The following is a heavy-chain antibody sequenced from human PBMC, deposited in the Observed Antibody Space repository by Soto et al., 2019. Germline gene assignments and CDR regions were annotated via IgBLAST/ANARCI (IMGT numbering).Heavy chain of an antibody. CDR3: AKDAVPYNGKWDWFDS. Sequence: DVQLLESGGGLVPPGGSLTLSCAASRFTFRDFAMSWVRQAPGKGLAWVSSIGGGGTVTYYADSVKGRFTISRDNSKNTLYLQMDSLRDEDTAVYYCAKDAVPYNGKWDWFDSWGQGTLVIVSS. CDR2: IGGGGTVT. V-gene: IGHV3-23*01. CDR1: RFTFRDFA. J-gene: IGHJ5*01. D-gene: IGHD1-20*01.